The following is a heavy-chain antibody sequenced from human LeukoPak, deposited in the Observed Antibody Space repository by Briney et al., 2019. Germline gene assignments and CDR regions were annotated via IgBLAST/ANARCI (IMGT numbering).Heavy chain of an antibody. CDR3: ARDYPYSYYMNV. CDR1: GFTFSNAW. J-gene: IGHJ6*03. D-gene: IGHD4-11*01. CDR2: IRSKTDGGTT. V-gene: IGHV3-15*01. Sequence: GGSLRLSCAASGFTFSNAWMSWVRQAPGKGLDWVGRIRSKTDGGTTDHAASVKGRFTISRDNAKNSLYLQMNSLRAEDTAVYYCARDYPYSYYMNVWGNGTTVTVSS.